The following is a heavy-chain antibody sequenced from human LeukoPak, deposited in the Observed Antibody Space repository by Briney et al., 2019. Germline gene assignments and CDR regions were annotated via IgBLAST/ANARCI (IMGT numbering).Heavy chain of an antibody. CDR3: ARVPGYCSSTSCYTKGHFDY. CDR2: INPSGGST. D-gene: IGHD2-2*02. J-gene: IGHJ4*02. CDR1: GYTFTSYY. V-gene: IGHV1-46*01. Sequence: ASVKVSCKASGYTFTSYYMHWVRQAPGQGLEWMGIINPSGGSTSYAQKFQGRVTMTRDTSTSTVYMELSSLRSEDTAVYYCARVPGYCSSTSCYTKGHFDYWGQGTLVTVSS.